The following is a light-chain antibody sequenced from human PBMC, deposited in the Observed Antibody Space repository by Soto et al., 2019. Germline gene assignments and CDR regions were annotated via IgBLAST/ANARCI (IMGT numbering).Light chain of an antibody. CDR2: GAF. Sequence: EIVLTQSPATLSVSPGERATLSCRTSQSVGSNLAWYQQKPGQAPRLLIYGAFIRAPGFPVTFRGTGSGSEFTLTIPSLQSEDGALYYCQQYDKWPYTFGHGTNLEIK. V-gene: IGKV3-15*01. CDR3: QQYDKWPYT. J-gene: IGKJ2*01. CDR1: QSVGSN.